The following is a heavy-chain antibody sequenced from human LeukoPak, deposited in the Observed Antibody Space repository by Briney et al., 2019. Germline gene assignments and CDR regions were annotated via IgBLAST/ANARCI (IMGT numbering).Heavy chain of an antibody. V-gene: IGHV3-23*01. CDR1: GFTFSSYA. J-gene: IGHJ4*02. CDR2: ICGSGGST. CDR3: AKVSLPEYSSSMTFDY. D-gene: IGHD6-13*01. Sequence: PGGSLRLSCAASGFTFSSYAMSWVRQAPGKGLEWVSAICGSGGSTYYADSVKGRFTISRDNSKNTLYLQMNSLRAEDTAVYYCAKVSLPEYSSSMTFDYWGQGTLVTVSS.